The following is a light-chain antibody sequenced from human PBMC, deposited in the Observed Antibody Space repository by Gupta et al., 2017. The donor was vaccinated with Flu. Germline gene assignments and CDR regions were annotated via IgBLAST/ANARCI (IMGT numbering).Light chain of an antibody. CDR2: EVN. J-gene: IGLJ3*02. Sequence: QSAPTQPASVSGSLGQSLTISRTGTANDIGAFKYVSWYKQKAGKAPKLIIFEVNNRPSGISNRFSGSKSGNTASLTISGLQPEDEADYYCASFTAASTRVFGGGTRLTVL. V-gene: IGLV2-14*01. CDR1: ANDIGAFKY. CDR3: ASFTAASTRV.